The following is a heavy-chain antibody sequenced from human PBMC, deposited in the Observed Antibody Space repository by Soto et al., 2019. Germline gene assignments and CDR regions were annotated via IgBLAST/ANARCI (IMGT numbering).Heavy chain of an antibody. J-gene: IGHJ6*03. CDR2: INHSGST. CDR3: ARGNGRSPSYYYYYYMDV. CDR1: GGSFSGYY. V-gene: IGHV4-34*01. D-gene: IGHD1-1*01. Sequence: SETLSLTCAVYGGSFSGYYWSWIRQPPGKGLEWIGEINHSGSTNYNPSLKSRVTISVDTSKNQFSLKLSSVTAADTAVYYCARGNGRSPSYYYYYYMDVWGKGTTVTV.